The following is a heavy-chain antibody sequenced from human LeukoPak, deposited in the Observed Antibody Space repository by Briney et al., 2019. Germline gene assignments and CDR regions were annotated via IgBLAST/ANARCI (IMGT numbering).Heavy chain of an antibody. CDR3: VRWVTGLDY. D-gene: IGHD2-21*02. Sequence: PGGSLRLSCSASGFTFSTYAMHWVRQAPGKGLEYVSAISSDGIRTYYADSVKGRFTISRDNSKNKVYVQMSSLRSEDTAVYYCVRWVTGLDYWGQRILVTVSS. CDR2: ISSDGIRT. CDR1: GFTFSTYA. J-gene: IGHJ4*02. V-gene: IGHV3-64*03.